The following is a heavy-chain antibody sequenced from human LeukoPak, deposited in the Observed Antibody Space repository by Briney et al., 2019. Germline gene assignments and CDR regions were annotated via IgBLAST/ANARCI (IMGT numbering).Heavy chain of an antibody. CDR2: ISSSGSTI. Sequence: GGSLRLSCAASGFTFSSYEMNWVRQAPGKGLEWVSNISSSGSTIYYADSVKGRFTISRDNAKNSLYLQMNSLRAEDTAVYYCARGDGSGPRFDPWGQGTLVTVSS. CDR1: GFTFSSYE. CDR3: ARGDGSGPRFDP. J-gene: IGHJ5*02. D-gene: IGHD3-10*01. V-gene: IGHV3-48*03.